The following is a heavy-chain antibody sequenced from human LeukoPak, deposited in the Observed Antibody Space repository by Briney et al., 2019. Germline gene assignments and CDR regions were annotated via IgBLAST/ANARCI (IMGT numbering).Heavy chain of an antibody. Sequence: QPGRSLRLSCAASGFSFSNYGMHWVRQAPGKGLEWVAFIRYDDSNKYYADSVKGRFTISRDNSKNTLSLQMDSLRTEDTSIYYCAKGAWAADGPMGNNFASWGQGTLVIVSS. J-gene: IGHJ4*02. CDR2: IRYDDSNK. CDR3: AKGAWAADGPMGNNFAS. V-gene: IGHV3-30*02. CDR1: GFSFSNYG. D-gene: IGHD6-13*01.